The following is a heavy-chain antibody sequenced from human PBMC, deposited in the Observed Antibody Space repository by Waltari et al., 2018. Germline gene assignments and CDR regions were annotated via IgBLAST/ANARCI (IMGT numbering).Heavy chain of an antibody. CDR1: GYSFTSYW. Sequence: EVQLVQSGAEVKKPGESLQISCKGSGYSFTSYWIGWVRQMPGKGLEWMVIIYPGDSDTRYSPSFQGQVTISADKSISTAYLQWSSLKASDTAMYYCARQPYNYYGSGSYYNDVWGQGTTVTVSS. V-gene: IGHV5-51*01. CDR3: ARQPYNYYGSGSYYNDV. J-gene: IGHJ6*02. D-gene: IGHD3-10*01. CDR2: IYPGDSDT.